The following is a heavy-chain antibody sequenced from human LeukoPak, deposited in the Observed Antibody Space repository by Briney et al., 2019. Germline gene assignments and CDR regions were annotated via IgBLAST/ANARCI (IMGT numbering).Heavy chain of an antibody. J-gene: IGHJ6*02. Sequence: GGSLRLSCAASGFTFSSYSMNWVRQALGKGLEWVSSISSSSSYIYYADSVKGRFTISRDNAKNSLYLQMNSLRAEDTAVYYCARYCGGDCYGMDVWGQGTMVTVSS. D-gene: IGHD2-21*01. CDR1: GFTFSSYS. CDR2: ISSSSSYI. CDR3: ARYCGGDCYGMDV. V-gene: IGHV3-21*01.